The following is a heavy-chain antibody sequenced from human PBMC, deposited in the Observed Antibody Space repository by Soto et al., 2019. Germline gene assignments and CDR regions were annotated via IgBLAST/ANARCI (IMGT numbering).Heavy chain of an antibody. V-gene: IGHV1-3*04. Sequence: ASVKVSCKTSGYTFTSYAIHWVRQAPGQGLEWLGWLNIGNGNTQYSPKLHDRVTLTRDTSASTAYMELSSLRSEDTAVYYCAREPLCGGRCHVHWFDPWGQGTLVTVSS. D-gene: IGHD2-15*01. CDR1: GYTFTSYA. J-gene: IGHJ5*02. CDR2: LNIGNGNT. CDR3: AREPLCGGRCHVHWFDP.